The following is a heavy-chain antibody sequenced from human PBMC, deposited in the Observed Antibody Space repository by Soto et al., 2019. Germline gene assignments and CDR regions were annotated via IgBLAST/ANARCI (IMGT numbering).Heavy chain of an antibody. CDR3: ARSGYYPEYFQH. CDR2: ISGSGGST. CDR1: GFTFSSYA. J-gene: IGHJ1*01. V-gene: IGHV3-23*01. Sequence: EVQLLESGGGLVQPGGSLRLSCAASGFTFSSYAMSWVRQAPGKGLEWGSAISGSGGSTYYADSVKGRFTISRDNSKNTLYLQMNSLRAEDTAVYYCARSGYYPEYFQHWGQGTLVTVSS. D-gene: IGHD3-22*01.